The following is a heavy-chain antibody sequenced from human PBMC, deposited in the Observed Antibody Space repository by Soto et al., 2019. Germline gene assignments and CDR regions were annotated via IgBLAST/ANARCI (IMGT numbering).Heavy chain of an antibody. CDR1: GFTFTSSA. J-gene: IGHJ6*02. Sequence: SVKVSCKASGFTFTSSAVQWVRQARGQRLEWIGWIVVGSGNTNYAQKFQERVTITRDMSTSTAYMELSSLRSEDTAVYYCAAEAVYCSSTSCPNYHYGMDVWGQGTTVTV. D-gene: IGHD2-2*01. CDR3: AAEAVYCSSTSCPNYHYGMDV. V-gene: IGHV1-58*01. CDR2: IVVGSGNT.